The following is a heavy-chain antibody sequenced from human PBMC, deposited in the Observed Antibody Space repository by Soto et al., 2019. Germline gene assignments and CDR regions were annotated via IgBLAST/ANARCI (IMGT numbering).Heavy chain of an antibody. J-gene: IGHJ4*02. D-gene: IGHD3-22*01. Sequence: EASVKVSCKASGGTFSSYAISWVRQAPGQGLEWMGGIIPIFGTANYAQKFQGRVTITADKSTSTAYMELSSLRSEDTAVYCCARAFYDSSGYYFPDFDYWGQATLVTVSS. V-gene: IGHV1-69*06. CDR1: GGTFSSYA. CDR3: ARAFYDSSGYYFPDFDY. CDR2: IIPIFGTA.